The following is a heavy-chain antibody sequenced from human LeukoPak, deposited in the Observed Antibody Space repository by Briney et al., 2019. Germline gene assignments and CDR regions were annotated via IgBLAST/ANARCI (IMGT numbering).Heavy chain of an antibody. Sequence: NPGGSLRLSCAASGFTFSSYSMNWVRQAPGKGLEWVSSISSSSSYIYYADSVKGRFTISRDNAKNSLYLQMNSLRAEDTAVYYCARLSAYCGGDCYLAFDIWGQGTMVTVSS. D-gene: IGHD2-21*02. J-gene: IGHJ3*02. V-gene: IGHV3-21*01. CDR2: ISSSSSYI. CDR1: GFTFSSYS. CDR3: ARLSAYCGGDCYLAFDI.